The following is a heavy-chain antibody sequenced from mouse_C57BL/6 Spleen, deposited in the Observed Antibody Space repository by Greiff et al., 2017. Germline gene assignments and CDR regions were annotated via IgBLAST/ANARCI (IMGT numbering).Heavy chain of an antibody. CDR1: GFTFSSYG. CDR3: ARIYYGNWGYFDY. CDR2: ISSGGSYT. J-gene: IGHJ2*01. V-gene: IGHV5-6*01. Sequence: EVMLVESGGDLVKPGGSLKLSCAASGFTFSSYGMSWVRQTPDQRLEWVATISSGGSYTYYPDSVKGRFTISRDNAKNTLYLQMSSLKSEDTAMYDCARIYYGNWGYFDYWGQGTTLTVAS. D-gene: IGHD2-1*01.